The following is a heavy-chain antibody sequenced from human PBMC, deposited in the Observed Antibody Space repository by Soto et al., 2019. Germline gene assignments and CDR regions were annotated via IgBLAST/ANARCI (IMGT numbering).Heavy chain of an antibody. Sequence: PGGSLRLSCAASGFIFSSYGMNWVRQAPGKGLEWVSYISSSTSTIYYVDSVKGRFTISRDNAKNSLYLQMNSLRDEDTAVYYCARDKGLPMTGTLYYYGMDVRGQGTTVTVSS. CDR1: GFIFSSYG. J-gene: IGHJ6*02. CDR3: ARDKGLPMTGTLYYYGMDV. D-gene: IGHD6-19*01. V-gene: IGHV3-48*02. CDR2: ISSSTSTI.